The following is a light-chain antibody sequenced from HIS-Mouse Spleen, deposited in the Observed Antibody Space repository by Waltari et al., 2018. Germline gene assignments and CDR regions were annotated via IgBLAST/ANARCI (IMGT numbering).Light chain of an antibody. J-gene: IGKJ1*01. Sequence: EIVLTQSPGTLSLSPGARATLSCRASQSVSSSYLAGYQQKPGQAPRLLIYGASSRATGIPDRFSGSGSGTDFTLTISRLEPEDFAVYYCQQYGSSPPWTFGQGTKVEIK. CDR3: QQYGSSPPWT. CDR1: QSVSSSY. CDR2: GAS. V-gene: IGKV3-20*01.